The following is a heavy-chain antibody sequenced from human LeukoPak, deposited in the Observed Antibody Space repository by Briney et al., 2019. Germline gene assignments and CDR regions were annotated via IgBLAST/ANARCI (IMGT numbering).Heavy chain of an antibody. CDR3: ASQLGYFDF. CDR1: GASLNSGSYY. V-gene: IGHV4-61*02. D-gene: IGHD6-6*01. Sequence: PSETLSLTCAVSGASLNSGSYYWGWIRQPAGKGLEWIGRIFTSGSTNYNPSLKSRVTISVDRSKNQFSLKLSSVTAADTAVYYCASQLGYFDFWGQGTLVTVSS. CDR2: IFTSGST. J-gene: IGHJ4*02.